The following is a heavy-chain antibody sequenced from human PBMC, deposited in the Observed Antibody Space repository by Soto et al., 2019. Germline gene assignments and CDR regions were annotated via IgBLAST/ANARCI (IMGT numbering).Heavy chain of an antibody. CDR2: INPSGGST. CDR3: ARDFFHGDYPPDFDY. V-gene: IGHV1-46*01. J-gene: IGHJ4*02. Sequence: ASVKVSCKASGYTFTSYYMHWVRQAPGQGLEWMGIINPSGGSTSYAQKFQGRVTMTRDTSTSTVYMELSSLRSEDTAVYYCARDFFHGDYPPDFDYWGQGTLVTVSS. CDR1: GYTFTSYY. D-gene: IGHD4-17*01.